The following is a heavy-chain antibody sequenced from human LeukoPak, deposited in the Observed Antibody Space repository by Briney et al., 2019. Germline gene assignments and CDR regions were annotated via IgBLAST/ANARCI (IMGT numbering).Heavy chain of an antibody. CDR2: ISGSGGST. CDR1: GFTFSSYA. CDR3: ARVIAAAYFDC. Sequence: GGSLRLSCAASGFTFSSYAMSWVRQAPGKGLEWVSAISGSGGSTYYADSVKDRFTISRDNSKNTLDLQMNRLRAEDTAVYYCARVIAAAYFDCWGQGTLVTVSS. J-gene: IGHJ4*02. V-gene: IGHV3-23*01. D-gene: IGHD6-13*01.